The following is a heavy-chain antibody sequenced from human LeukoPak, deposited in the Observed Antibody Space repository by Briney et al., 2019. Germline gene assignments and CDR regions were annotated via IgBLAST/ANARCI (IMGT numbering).Heavy chain of an antibody. D-gene: IGHD5-12*01. J-gene: IGHJ4*02. Sequence: PGGSLRLSCAASGFTFSNYGMTWVRQAPGKGLEWVSGISGSGDNTWYADSVKGRFTISRDNSKNTLYLQMNSLRAEDTAVYYCAKDYSGYDWYYFDYWGQGTLVTVSS. V-gene: IGHV3-23*01. CDR2: ISGSGDNT. CDR1: GFTFSNYG. CDR3: AKDYSGYDWYYFDY.